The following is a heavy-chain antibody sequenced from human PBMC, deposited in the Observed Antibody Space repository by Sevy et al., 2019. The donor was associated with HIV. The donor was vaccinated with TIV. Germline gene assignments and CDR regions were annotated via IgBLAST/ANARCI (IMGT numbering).Heavy chain of an antibody. CDR2: INNGGST. Sequence: GGSLRFSCGASGFTFSNYAMSWVRQAPGKGPEWVSGINNGGSTYYAASVKGRVTTSRDNSKKMVFLQMNSLRAEDTAVYYCASGDTTMITDLDYWGQGALVTVSS. CDR3: ASGDTTMITDLDY. J-gene: IGHJ4*02. D-gene: IGHD5-18*01. CDR1: GFTFSNYA. V-gene: IGHV3-23*01.